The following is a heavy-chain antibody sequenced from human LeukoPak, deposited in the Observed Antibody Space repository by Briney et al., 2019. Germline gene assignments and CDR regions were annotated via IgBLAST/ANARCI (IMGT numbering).Heavy chain of an antibody. CDR1: GGSISSYY. CDR2: IYYSGST. J-gene: IGHJ3*02. CDR3: ARDPYDSSASAFDI. V-gene: IGHV4-59*01. D-gene: IGHD3-22*01. Sequence: KPSETLSLTCTVSGGSISSYYWSWIRQPPGKGLEWIGYIYYSGSTNYNPSLKSRVTILVDTSKNQFSLKLSSVTAADTAVYYCARDPYDSSASAFDIWGQGTMVTVSS.